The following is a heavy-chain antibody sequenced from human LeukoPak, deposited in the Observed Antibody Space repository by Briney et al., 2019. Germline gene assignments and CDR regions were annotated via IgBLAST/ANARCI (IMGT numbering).Heavy chain of an antibody. V-gene: IGHV3-53*01. CDR1: GFNLSSNH. CDR3: ARDREVVTARAQMDV. Sequence: GGSLPHSCAVSGFNLSSNHMSWVRPAPGKGLEWVSVIYNDGNTYYTDSVKGRFTISRDNSENTVFLQMNSLRAEDTAMYYCARDREVVTARAQMDVWGKGTTVTVSS. CDR2: IYNDGNT. D-gene: IGHD2-21*02. J-gene: IGHJ6*04.